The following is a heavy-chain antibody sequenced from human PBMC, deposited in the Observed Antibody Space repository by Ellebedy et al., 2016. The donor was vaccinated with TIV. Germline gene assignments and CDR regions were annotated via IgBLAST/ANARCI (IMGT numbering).Heavy chain of an antibody. CDR3: ASLSRWDSSDY. D-gene: IGHD3-22*01. Sequence: SETLSLTXTVSGGSISSYYWSWIRQPPGKGLEWIGYIYYSGSTNYNPSLKSRVTISVDTSKNQFSLKLSSVTAADTAVYYCASLSRWDSSDYWGQGTLVTVSS. CDR1: GGSISSYY. CDR2: IYYSGST. V-gene: IGHV4-59*01. J-gene: IGHJ4*02.